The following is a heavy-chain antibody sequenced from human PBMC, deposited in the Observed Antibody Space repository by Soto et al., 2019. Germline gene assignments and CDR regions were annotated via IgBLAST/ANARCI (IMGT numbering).Heavy chain of an antibody. Sequence: QVQLVQSGAEVKKPGSSVTVSCKASGGNFSNYGISWVRQAPGQGLEYMGGIVPLFGTTNYAHKFRGRVTITADESTSAVYMEVSSLKSEDTAVYFCARASGRSWYNWFDPWCQGTLVTVST. D-gene: IGHD6-13*01. J-gene: IGHJ5*02. V-gene: IGHV1-69*01. CDR2: IVPLFGTT. CDR1: GGNFSNYG. CDR3: ARASGRSWYNWFDP.